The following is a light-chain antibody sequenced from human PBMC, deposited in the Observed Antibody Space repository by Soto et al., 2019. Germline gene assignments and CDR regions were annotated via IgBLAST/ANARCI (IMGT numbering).Light chain of an antibody. J-gene: IGLJ2*01. Sequence: QLVLTQSPSASASLGASVKLTCTLSSGHSSYAIAWHQQQPEKGPRYLMKLNSDGSHSKGDGIPDRFSGSSSGAERYLTATSLRSDDEADYYCQTWGTGIVVFGGGTKLTVL. V-gene: IGLV4-69*01. CDR2: LNSDGSH. CDR1: SGHSSYA. CDR3: QTWGTGIVV.